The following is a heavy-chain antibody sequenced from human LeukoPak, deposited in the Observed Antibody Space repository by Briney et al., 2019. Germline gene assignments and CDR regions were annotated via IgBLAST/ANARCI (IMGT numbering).Heavy chain of an antibody. CDR3: ASRGQWLVLMR. D-gene: IGHD6-19*01. CDR2: INPNSGGT. V-gene: IGHV1-2*02. J-gene: IGHJ4*02. Sequence: VGQAPGQXXXGMVWINPNSGGTNYAQKFQGRVTMTRDTSISTAYMELSRLRSDDTAVYYCASRGQWLVLMRWGQGTLVTVSS.